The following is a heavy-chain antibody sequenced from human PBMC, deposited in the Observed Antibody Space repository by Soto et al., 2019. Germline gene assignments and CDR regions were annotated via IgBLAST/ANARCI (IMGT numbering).Heavy chain of an antibody. CDR1: GYRFTSYW. D-gene: IGHD3-22*01. CDR3: ARHEGPDYYDTNAPLDY. V-gene: IGHV5-51*01. J-gene: IGHJ4*02. CDR2: IYPGDSDT. Sequence: GESLKISCQVFGYRFTSYWIGWVRQVPGKGLEWMGIIYPGDSDTRYSPSFQGLVTMSADKSIFTAYLQWNSLKASDTAMYFCARHEGPDYYDTNAPLDYWGQGTLVTVSS.